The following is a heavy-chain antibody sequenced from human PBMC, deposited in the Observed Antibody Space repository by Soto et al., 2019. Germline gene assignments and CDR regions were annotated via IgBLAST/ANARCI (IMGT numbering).Heavy chain of an antibody. J-gene: IGHJ2*01. CDR3: ASRTADRGVYWYCDL. V-gene: IGHV4-30-2*01. D-gene: IGHD2-21*02. Sequence: PSETLSPTCPVSGGSVSSGGYSWSWVRQTPGKGVDWIEYICHSQTTYYNPSLKSRVSISVPTSKNQFSLKLTSVTAAAPAMYYCASRTADRGVYWYCDLWGRGTLVTVS. CDR2: ICHSQTT. CDR1: GGSVSSGGYS.